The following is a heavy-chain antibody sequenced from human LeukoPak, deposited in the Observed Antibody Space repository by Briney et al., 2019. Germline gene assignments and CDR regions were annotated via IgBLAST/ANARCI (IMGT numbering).Heavy chain of an antibody. CDR1: GYTFTGYY. J-gene: IGHJ4*02. CDR2: INPKSGRT. CDR3: ARETSSRFFDY. V-gene: IGHV1-8*03. Sequence: ASVKVSCKASGYTFTGYYMHWVRQAPGQGLEWMGWINPKSGRTGYAQKFQGRVTFTRNTSIGTTYMELNNLRSDDTAVFYCARETSSRFFDYWGQGTLLTVSS.